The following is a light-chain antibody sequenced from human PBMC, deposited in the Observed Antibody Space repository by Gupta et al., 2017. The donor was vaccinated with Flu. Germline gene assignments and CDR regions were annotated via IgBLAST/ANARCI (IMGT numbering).Light chain of an antibody. J-gene: IGLJ1*01. Sequence: QSVLTQPPSASGTPGQRVTISCSGSSSNIGSNYVYWYQQLPGTAPKLLIYRNNQRPSGAPDRFSGSKSGTSASLAISGLRSEDEADYYCAAWEDSRSDYYVFGTGTKVTVL. CDR3: AAWEDSRSDYYV. CDR1: SSNIGSNY. CDR2: RNN. V-gene: IGLV1-47*01.